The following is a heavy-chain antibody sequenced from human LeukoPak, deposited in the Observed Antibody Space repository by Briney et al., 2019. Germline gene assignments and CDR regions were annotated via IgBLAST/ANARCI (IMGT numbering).Heavy chain of an antibody. CDR3: AREGSAFDY. Sequence: SETLSLTSTVSGGSICNYYWNWIRQPPGKGLERIGYIYYSGSTNYNLSLKSRVTISVDTSKNQFSLKLSAVTAADTAVYYCAREGSAFDYWGQGTLVTVSS. V-gene: IGHV4-59*12. J-gene: IGHJ4*02. CDR1: GGSICNYY. D-gene: IGHD1-26*01. CDR2: IYYSGST.